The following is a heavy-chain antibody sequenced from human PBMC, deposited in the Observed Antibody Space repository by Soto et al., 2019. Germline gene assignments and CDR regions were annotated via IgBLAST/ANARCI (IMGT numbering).Heavy chain of an antibody. CDR2: TYYRSKWYN. CDR3: ARDRSSGPHRNYYYYGMDV. D-gene: IGHD6-19*01. V-gene: IGHV6-1*01. CDR1: GDSVSSNSAA. J-gene: IGHJ6*02. Sequence: SQTLSLTCAISGDSVSSNSAAWNWIRQSPSRGLEWLGRTYYRSKWYNDYAVSVKSRITINPDTSKNQFSLQLSSVTPEDTAVYYCARDRSSGPHRNYYYYGMDVWGQGTTVTVSS.